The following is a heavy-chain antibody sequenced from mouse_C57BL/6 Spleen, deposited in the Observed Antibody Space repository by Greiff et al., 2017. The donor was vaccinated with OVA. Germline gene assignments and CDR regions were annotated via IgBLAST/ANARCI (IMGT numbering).Heavy chain of an antibody. J-gene: IGHJ4*01. Sequence: EVQLQQSGGGLVKPGGSLKLSCAASGFTFSSYAMSWVRQTPEKRLEWVATISDGGSYTYYPDNVKGRFTISRDNAKNNLYLQMSHLKSEDTAMYYCARGVIYYDPYGAMDYWGQGTSVTVSS. D-gene: IGHD2-4*01. CDR3: ARGVIYYDPYGAMDY. V-gene: IGHV5-4*01. CDR2: ISDGGSYT. CDR1: GFTFSSYA.